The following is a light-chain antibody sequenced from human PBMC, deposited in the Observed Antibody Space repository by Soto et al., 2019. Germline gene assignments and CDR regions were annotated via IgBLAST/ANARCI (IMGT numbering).Light chain of an antibody. J-gene: IGKJ5*01. CDR3: QQYDNLPIT. CDR2: DAS. V-gene: IGKV1-33*01. Sequence: DIQMTQSPSTLSASVGDRVTITCRASQGISNYLHWYQQKPGKAPKLLIYDASNLEIGVPSRFSGSGSGTDFTFTISSLQPEDIATYYCQQYDNLPITFGQGTRLEIK. CDR1: QGISNY.